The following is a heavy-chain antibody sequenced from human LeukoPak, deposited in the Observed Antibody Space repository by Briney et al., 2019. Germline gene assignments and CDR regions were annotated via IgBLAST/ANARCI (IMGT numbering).Heavy chain of an antibody. CDR2: ISYDGSNK. J-gene: IGHJ4*02. CDR3: AKKHDYGVDY. D-gene: IGHD4-17*01. CDR1: GFTFSSYG. Sequence: PGGSLRLSCAASGFTFSSYGMHWVRQAPGKGLEWVAVISYDGSNKYYADSVKGRFTIFRDNSKNTLYLQMNSLRAEDTAVYYCAKKHDYGVDYWGQGTLVTVSS. V-gene: IGHV3-30*18.